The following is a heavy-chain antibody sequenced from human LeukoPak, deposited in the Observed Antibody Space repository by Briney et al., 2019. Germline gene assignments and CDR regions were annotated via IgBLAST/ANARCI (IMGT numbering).Heavy chain of an antibody. CDR1: GGSISSYY. CDR2: IYYSGST. J-gene: IGHJ4*02. D-gene: IGHD4-17*01. Sequence: SETLSLTCTVSGGSISSYYWSWIRQPPGKGLEWIGYIYYSGSTNYNPSLKSRVTISVDTSKNQFSLKLSSVTAADTAVYYCARHSYRLRSWGDLDYWGQGTLVTVSS. CDR3: ARHSYRLRSWGDLDY. V-gene: IGHV4-59*08.